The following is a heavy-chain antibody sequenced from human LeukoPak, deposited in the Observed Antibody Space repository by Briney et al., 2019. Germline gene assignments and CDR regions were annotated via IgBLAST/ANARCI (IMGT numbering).Heavy chain of an antibody. CDR1: GFTFDDYA. J-gene: IGHJ6*04. Sequence: PGGSLRLSCAASGFTFDDYAMYWVRQAPGKGLEWVSGITWYSGTIGYADSVKGRFTISRDNAKNSLYLQMNSLKTEDTALYYCAKQMDVWGKGTTVTVSS. V-gene: IGHV3-9*01. CDR2: ITWYSGTI. CDR3: AKQMDV.